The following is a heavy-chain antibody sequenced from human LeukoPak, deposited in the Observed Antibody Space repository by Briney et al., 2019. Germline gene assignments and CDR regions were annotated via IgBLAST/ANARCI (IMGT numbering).Heavy chain of an antibody. CDR1: GYTFTSYV. D-gene: IGHD3-22*01. J-gene: IGHJ4*02. CDR3: ARGLYDSSGYYFNHFDY. V-gene: IGHV1-3*01. Sequence: GASVKVSCTASGYTFTSYVMHWVRQAPGQRLEWMGWINAGNGKTEYSQKFQSRDTISRDTSASTAYMELSSLRSEDTAVYYCARGLYDSSGYYFNHFDYWGQGTLVTVSS. CDR2: INAGNGKT.